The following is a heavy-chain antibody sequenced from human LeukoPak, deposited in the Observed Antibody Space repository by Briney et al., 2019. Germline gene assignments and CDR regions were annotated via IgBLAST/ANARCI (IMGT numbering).Heavy chain of an antibody. D-gene: IGHD6-13*01. CDR2: ISWDRGST. Sequence: PGGSLRFSCAASGFTFDDYTMPWVRQAPGKGLEWVSLISWDRGSTYYADSVKGRFTISRDNSKNSLYLQMNSLRTEDTALYYCAKDLGSSWYVVDYWGQGTLVTVSS. J-gene: IGHJ4*02. V-gene: IGHV3-43*01. CDR3: AKDLGSSWYVVDY. CDR1: GFTFDDYT.